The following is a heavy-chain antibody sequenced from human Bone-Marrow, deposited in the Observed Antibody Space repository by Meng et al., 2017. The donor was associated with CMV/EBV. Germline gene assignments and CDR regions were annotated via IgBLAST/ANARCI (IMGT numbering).Heavy chain of an antibody. J-gene: IGHJ4*01. CDR3: ARDLGVGAAGY. D-gene: IGHD3-3*01. CDR2: INPKSGVT. V-gene: IGHV1-2*02. CDR1: GYTFSDYF. Sequence: ASVKVSCKASGYTFSDYFLHWVRQAPGQGLEWMGWINPKSGVTNYAQRVQDRVTMTTDTSTRTVYMDLSRLTSDDTAIFYCARDLGVGAAGYWGQGTLVTVSS.